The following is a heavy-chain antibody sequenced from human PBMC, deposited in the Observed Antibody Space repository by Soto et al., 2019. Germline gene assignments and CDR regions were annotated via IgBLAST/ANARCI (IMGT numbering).Heavy chain of an antibody. Sequence: EVQLVESGGGLVQPGGSLRLSCAAPGFTFGSYWMHWVRQAPGKGLVWVSHISLDGSRTTYADSVKGRFTISRDNAKNTLDLLTNSLRAEDTAVYYCARAPPGYSIGYRYYGMDVWGQGTTVTVSS. CDR3: ARAPPGYSIGYRYYGMDV. CDR1: GFTFGSYW. V-gene: IGHV3-74*01. CDR2: ISLDGSRT. J-gene: IGHJ6*01. D-gene: IGHD2-21*01.